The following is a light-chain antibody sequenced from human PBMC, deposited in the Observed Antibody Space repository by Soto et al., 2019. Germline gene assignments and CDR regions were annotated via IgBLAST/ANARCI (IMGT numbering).Light chain of an antibody. CDR2: EGS. CDR3: CSYASSSTYV. J-gene: IGLJ1*01. V-gene: IGLV2-23*01. Sequence: QSALTQPASVSGSPGQSTTISCTGTNSDVGRYNLVSWYQQHPGKAPKLMIYEGSKRPSGVSTRFSGSKSGNTASLTISGLQAEDEADYYCCSYASSSTYVFGTATKVTVL. CDR1: NSDVGRYNL.